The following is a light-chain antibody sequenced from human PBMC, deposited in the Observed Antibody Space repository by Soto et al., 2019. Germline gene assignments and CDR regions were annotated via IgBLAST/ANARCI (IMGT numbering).Light chain of an antibody. CDR3: QQYNNWPPMYT. J-gene: IGKJ2*01. CDR1: QIVSSN. Sequence: EIVMTQSPATLSVSPGERATLSCRASQIVSSNVAWYQQKAGQAPRLLINDASTRATGIPARFSGSGSGTEFTLTISSLQSEYFAVYYCQQYNNWPPMYTFGQGTKLEIK. V-gene: IGKV3-15*01. CDR2: DAS.